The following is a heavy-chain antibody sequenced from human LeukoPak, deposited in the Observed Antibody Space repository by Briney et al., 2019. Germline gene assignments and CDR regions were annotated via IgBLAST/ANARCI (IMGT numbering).Heavy chain of an antibody. Sequence: GGSLRLSCAASGFTFSSYGMHWVRQAPGKGLEWVAVISYDGSNKYYADSVKGRFTISRDNSKNTLYLQMNSLRAEDTAVYYCAKGMIWYYDILTGLYYFDYWGQGTLVTVSS. CDR1: GFTFSSYG. D-gene: IGHD3-9*01. CDR3: AKGMIWYYDILTGLYYFDY. J-gene: IGHJ4*02. V-gene: IGHV3-30*18. CDR2: ISYDGSNK.